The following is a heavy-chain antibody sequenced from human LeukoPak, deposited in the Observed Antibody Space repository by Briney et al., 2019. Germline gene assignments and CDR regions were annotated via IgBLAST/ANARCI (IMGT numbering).Heavy chain of an antibody. CDR3: AKDIYYDSSAYAPLDY. Sequence: GGSLRLSCAASGFTFNTYAMSWVRQAPGKGLEWVSAISGSGGSTCYADSVKGRFTISRDNSKNTLYLQMNSLRAEDTAVYYCAKDIYYDSSAYAPLDYWGQGTLVTVSS. D-gene: IGHD3-22*01. V-gene: IGHV3-23*01. CDR2: ISGSGGST. J-gene: IGHJ4*02. CDR1: GFTFNTYA.